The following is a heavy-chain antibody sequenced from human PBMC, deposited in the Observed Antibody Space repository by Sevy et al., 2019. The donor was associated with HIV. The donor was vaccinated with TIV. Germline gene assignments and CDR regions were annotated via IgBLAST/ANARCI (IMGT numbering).Heavy chain of an antibody. CDR1: GYTFTDYY. V-gene: IGHV1-2*02. J-gene: IGHJ6*02. CDR2: INPKSGGT. Sequence: ASVKVSCKASGYTFTDYYILWVRQAPGQGLEWMGWINPKSGGTNYAQKFHGRVTMTRDTSISTAYMELSRLRSDDTAVYYCARVVEPAGIDPYYYGVDVWGPGATVTVSS. CDR3: ARVVEPAGIDPYYYGVDV. D-gene: IGHD2-2*02.